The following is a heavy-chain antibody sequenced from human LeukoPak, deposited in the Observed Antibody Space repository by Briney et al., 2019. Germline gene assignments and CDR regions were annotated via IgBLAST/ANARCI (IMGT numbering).Heavy chain of an antibody. V-gene: IGHV3-30*03. Sequence: GGSLRLSCAASGFTFSSYSMNWVRQAPGKGLEWVAVISYDGSNKYYADSVKGRFTISKDNSKNTLYLQMNSLRPEDTAVYYCARERDSSFYFWFLGYWGQGTLVTVSS. D-gene: IGHD3-22*01. J-gene: IGHJ4*02. CDR3: ARERDSSFYFWFLGY. CDR2: ISYDGSNK. CDR1: GFTFSSYS.